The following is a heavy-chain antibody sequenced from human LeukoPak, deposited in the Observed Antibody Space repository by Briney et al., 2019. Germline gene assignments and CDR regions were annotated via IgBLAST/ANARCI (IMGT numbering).Heavy chain of an antibody. CDR3: VRYSSSWYDYYYYGMDV. CDR2: ISSSSSYI. J-gene: IGHJ6*02. CDR1: GFTFSSYS. Sequence: PGGSLRLSCAASGFTFSSYSMNWVRQAPGKGLEWVSSISSSSSYIYYADSVKGRFTISRDNAKNSLYLQMNSLRTEDTAVYYCVRYSSSWYDYYYYGMDVWGQGTTVTVSS. V-gene: IGHV3-21*04. D-gene: IGHD6-13*01.